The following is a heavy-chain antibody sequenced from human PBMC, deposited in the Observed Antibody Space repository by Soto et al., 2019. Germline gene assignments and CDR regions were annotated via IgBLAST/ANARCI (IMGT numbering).Heavy chain of an antibody. CDR1: GYPFTSYD. D-gene: IGHD6-19*01. CDR2: MNPNSGNT. V-gene: IGHV1-8*01. CDR3: ARGRYSSGWGAFDI. J-gene: IGHJ3*02. Sequence: XSVKVSCKASGYPFTSYDINWVRQATGQGLEWMGWMNPNSGNTGYAQKFQGRVTMTRNTSISTAYMELSSLRSEDTAVYYCARGRYSSGWGAFDIWGQGTMVTVSS.